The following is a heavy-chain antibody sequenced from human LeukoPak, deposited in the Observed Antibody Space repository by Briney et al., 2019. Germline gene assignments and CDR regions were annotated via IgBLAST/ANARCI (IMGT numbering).Heavy chain of an antibody. CDR1: GFTFSDYY. V-gene: IGHV3-11*06. D-gene: IGHD3-9*01. CDR3: ARTNYDILTGPFYGMDV. Sequence: GGSLRLSCAASGFTFSDYYMSWIRQAPGKGLEWVSYISSSSSYTNYADSVKGRFTISRDNAKNSLYLQMNSLRAEDTTVYYCARTNYDILTGPFYGMDVWGKGTTVTVSS. J-gene: IGHJ6*04. CDR2: ISSSSSYT.